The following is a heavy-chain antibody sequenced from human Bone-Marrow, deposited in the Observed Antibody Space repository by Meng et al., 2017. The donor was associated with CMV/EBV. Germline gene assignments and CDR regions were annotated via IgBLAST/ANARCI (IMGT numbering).Heavy chain of an antibody. CDR3: AKDNSNWSFDY. J-gene: IGHJ4*02. CDR1: GFTFGSSG. Sequence: GESLKILCAASGFTFGSSGMHWVRQAPGKGLEWMAFIRYDASNTYHADSVKGRFTISRDDSKDTLYLQMNSLTTDDTAVYYCAKDNSNWSFDYWGQGALVTVSS. CDR2: IRYDASNT. V-gene: IGHV3-30*02. D-gene: IGHD6-6*01.